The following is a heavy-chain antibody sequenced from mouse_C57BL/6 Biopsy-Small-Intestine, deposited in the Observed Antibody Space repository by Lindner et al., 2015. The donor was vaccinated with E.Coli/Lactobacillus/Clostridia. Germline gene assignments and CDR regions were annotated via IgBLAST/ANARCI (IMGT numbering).Heavy chain of an antibody. V-gene: IGHV1-81*01. D-gene: IGHD4-1*01. Sequence: VQLQESGAELARPGASVKVSCKASGYTFTSYGISWVKQRTGQGLEWIGEIYPRSGNTYYNEKFKGKATLTADKSSSTAYMQLSSLTSEDSAVYFCARVSLGRYFDVWGAGTTVTVSS. CDR2: IYPRSGNT. CDR1: GYTFTSYG. J-gene: IGHJ1*01. CDR3: ARVSLGRYFDV.